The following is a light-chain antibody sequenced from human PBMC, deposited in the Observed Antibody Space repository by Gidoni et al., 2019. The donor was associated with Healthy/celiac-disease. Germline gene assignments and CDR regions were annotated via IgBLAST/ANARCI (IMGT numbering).Light chain of an antibody. V-gene: IGKV2-28*01. CDR3: MQALQTPMYT. CDR1: QSLLHSNGYNY. Sequence: DIVMTQSPLSMHVTPGEPASISCRSSQSLLHSNGYNYLDWYLPKPGQSPQLLIYLGSNRAPGVPDRFSGSGSGTDFTLKISRVEAEDVGVYYCMQALQTPMYTFGQWTKLEIK. J-gene: IGKJ2*01. CDR2: LGS.